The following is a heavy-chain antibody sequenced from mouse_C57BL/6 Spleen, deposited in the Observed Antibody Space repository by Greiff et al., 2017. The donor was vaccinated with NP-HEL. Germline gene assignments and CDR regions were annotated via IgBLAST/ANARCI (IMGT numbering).Heavy chain of an antibody. J-gene: IGHJ2*01. D-gene: IGHD2-5*01. CDR3: VRQASNYYFDY. V-gene: IGHV10-1*01. CDR2: IRSKSNNYAT. Sequence: EVMLVESGGGLVQPKGSLKLSCAASGFSFNTYAMNWVRQAPGKGLEWVARIRSKSNNYATYYADSVKDRFTISRDDSESMLYLQMNNLKTEDTAMYYCVRQASNYYFDYWGQGTTLTVSS. CDR1: GFSFNTYA.